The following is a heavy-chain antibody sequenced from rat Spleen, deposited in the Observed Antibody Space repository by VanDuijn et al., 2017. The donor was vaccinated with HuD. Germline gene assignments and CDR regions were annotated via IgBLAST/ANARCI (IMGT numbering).Heavy chain of an antibody. CDR3: ARPHSSLYVMDA. Sequence: EVQLVESGGGLVQPGRSMKLSCAASGFTFSNYGMAWVRQAPKKGLEWVAYISYDGGSTYYRDSVKGRFTISRDNAKSTLYLQMNSLRSEDTATYYCARPHSSLYVMDAWGQGASVTVSS. V-gene: IGHV5-22*01. CDR2: ISYDGGST. CDR1: GFTFSNYG. D-gene: IGHD1-2*01. J-gene: IGHJ4*01.